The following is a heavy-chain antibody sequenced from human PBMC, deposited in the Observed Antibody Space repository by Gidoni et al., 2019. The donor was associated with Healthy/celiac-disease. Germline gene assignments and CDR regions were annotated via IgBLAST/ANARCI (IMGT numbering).Heavy chain of an antibody. Sequence: QVQLVQSGAEVKKPGASVKVSCQASGYTFTSSGISWVRQAPGQGLEWMGWISAYNGNTNYAQKLQGRVTMTTDTSTSTAYMELRSLRSDDTAVYYCARVPRGYCSSTSCSYNWFDPWGQGTLVTVSS. CDR3: ARVPRGYCSSTSCSYNWFDP. V-gene: IGHV1-18*01. CDR1: GYTFTSSG. CDR2: ISAYNGNT. D-gene: IGHD2-2*01. J-gene: IGHJ5*02.